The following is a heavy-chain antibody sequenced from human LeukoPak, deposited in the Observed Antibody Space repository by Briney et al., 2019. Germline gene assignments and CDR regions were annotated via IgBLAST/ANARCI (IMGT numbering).Heavy chain of an antibody. V-gene: IGHV3-74*01. CDR3: ETKQWLAPPPDS. Sequence: GGSLRLSCAASGFTFSKYWMLWVRQAPGKGLESVSRINTDGTVTTYADSVKGRFTVSRDNADDTMFLQMNSVRDEDTAVYYCETKQWLAPPPDSWGQGTPVTVSS. CDR1: GFTFSKYW. CDR2: INTDGTVT. J-gene: IGHJ4*02. D-gene: IGHD6-19*01.